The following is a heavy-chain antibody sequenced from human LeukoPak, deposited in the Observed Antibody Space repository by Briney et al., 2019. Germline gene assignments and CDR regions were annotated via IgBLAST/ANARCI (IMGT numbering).Heavy chain of an antibody. Sequence: ASVKVSCKASGYTFTSYYMQWVRQAPGQGLEWMGIINPSGGSTSYAQKFQGRVSTTRDTSTSTVYMELSSLRSEDTAVYYCARSQGGAYSYGTDYWGQGTLVTVSS. J-gene: IGHJ4*02. CDR3: ARSQGGAYSYGTDY. V-gene: IGHV1-46*01. CDR1: GYTFTSYY. CDR2: INPSGGST. D-gene: IGHD5-18*01.